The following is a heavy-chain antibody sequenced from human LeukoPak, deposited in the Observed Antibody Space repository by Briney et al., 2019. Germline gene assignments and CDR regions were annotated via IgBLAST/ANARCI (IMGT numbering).Heavy chain of an antibody. CDR1: GGPISSSSYY. Sequence: PSETLSLTCTVSGGPISSSSYYWGWIRQPPGKGLEWIGSIYYSGSTYYNPSLKSRVTISVDTSKNQFSLKLISVTAADTAVYYCASVDTAMVPDYWGQGTLVTVSS. CDR2: IYYSGST. J-gene: IGHJ4*02. D-gene: IGHD5-18*01. V-gene: IGHV4-39*01. CDR3: ASVDTAMVPDY.